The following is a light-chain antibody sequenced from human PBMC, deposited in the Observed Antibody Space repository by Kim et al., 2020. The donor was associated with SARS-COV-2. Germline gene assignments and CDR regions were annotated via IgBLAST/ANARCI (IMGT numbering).Light chain of an antibody. Sequence: GQRVTISCSGSRSNVGSNTVNWYQQLPGTAPKLLIYSNNQRPSGVPDRFSGSKSGTSASLAISGLQSEDEADYYCAAWDDSLNGVVFGGGTQLTVL. J-gene: IGLJ2*01. CDR2: SNN. CDR1: RSNVGSNT. V-gene: IGLV1-44*01. CDR3: AAWDDSLNGVV.